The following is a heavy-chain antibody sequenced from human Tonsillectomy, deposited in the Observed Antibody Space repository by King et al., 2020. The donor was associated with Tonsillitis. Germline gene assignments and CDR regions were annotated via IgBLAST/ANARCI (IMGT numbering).Heavy chain of an antibody. J-gene: IGHJ3*02. V-gene: IGHV3-9*01. CDR3: AKDLCTAMPTETFDI. Sequence: VQLVESGGGLVQPGRSLRLSCAASGFTFNDHAMHWVRQAPGKGLEWVSVISWNSGSVAYADSVKGRFTISRDNAKNSLYLQMTSLRAEDTAFYYCAKDLCTAMPTETFDIWGQGTMVTVFS. CDR2: ISWNSGSV. D-gene: IGHD5-18*01. CDR1: GFTFNDHA.